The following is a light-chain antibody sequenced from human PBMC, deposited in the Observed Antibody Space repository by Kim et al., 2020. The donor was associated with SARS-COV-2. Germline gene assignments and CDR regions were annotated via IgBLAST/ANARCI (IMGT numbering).Light chain of an antibody. Sequence: GQRVTFSCSGSSSNIESNTVNWFRQFPGTAPQLLIYNDDRRPSGVPDRFSGSKSGTSASLAIRGLQSEDEAEYYCAAWDDSLNAWVFGGGTQLTVL. CDR2: NDD. CDR1: SSNIESNT. V-gene: IGLV1-44*01. CDR3: AAWDDSLNAWV. J-gene: IGLJ3*02.